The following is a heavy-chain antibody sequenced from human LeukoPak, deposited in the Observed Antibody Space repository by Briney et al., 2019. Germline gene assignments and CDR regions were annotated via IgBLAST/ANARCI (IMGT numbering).Heavy chain of an antibody. CDR3: ARGGVNYWNPRY. Sequence: GGSLRLSCVASEFTVSSYYMSWVRQAPGKGLEWVSLLHTDGTTYYGDSVEGRFTISRDDSKNTIYLQMNTLRAEDTAIYYCARGGVNYWNPRYWGQGTLVTVSS. J-gene: IGHJ4*02. CDR2: LHTDGTT. D-gene: IGHD1-1*01. CDR1: EFTVSSYY. V-gene: IGHV3-53*01.